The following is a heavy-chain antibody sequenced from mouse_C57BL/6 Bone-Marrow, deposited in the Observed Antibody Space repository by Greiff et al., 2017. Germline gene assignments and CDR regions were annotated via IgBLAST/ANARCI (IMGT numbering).Heavy chain of an antibody. CDR3: ARPANWAWFAY. Sequence: VQLQQPGAELVKPGASVKLSCTASGYTFTSYWMHWVKQRPGQGLEWIGMIDPNSGSTNYNEKFKSKATLTVDKSSSTAYLQLSSLTSEDSAVEYCARPANWAWFAYWGQGTLVTVSA. V-gene: IGHV1-64*01. CDR1: GYTFTSYW. J-gene: IGHJ3*01. D-gene: IGHD4-1*01. CDR2: IDPNSGST.